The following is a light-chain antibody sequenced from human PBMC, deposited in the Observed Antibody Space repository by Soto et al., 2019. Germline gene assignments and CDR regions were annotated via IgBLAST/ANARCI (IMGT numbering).Light chain of an antibody. V-gene: IGLV1-44*01. CDR3: AGWDGSLKGFV. Sequence: QYVLTQPPSASGAPGQRVTISCSGSASNIGRDPVNWYQQVPGTAPKLLIYENNHRPSGVPDRFSGSKSGTSAPLVISGLQSEDEAEYFCAGWDGSLKGFVFGTGTKVTVL. CDR2: ENN. CDR1: ASNIGRDP. J-gene: IGLJ1*01.